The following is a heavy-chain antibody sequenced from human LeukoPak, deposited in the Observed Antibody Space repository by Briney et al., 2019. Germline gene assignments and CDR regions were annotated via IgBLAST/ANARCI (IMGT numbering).Heavy chain of an antibody. D-gene: IGHD5-12*01. CDR3: ARKYSGYELTY. Sequence: ASVKVSCKASGYTFTGYYMHWVRQAPGQGLEWMGWINPNSGVTNYAQKFQGRVTLTRDTSISTPYMELGRLTSDDTAVYYCARKYSGYELTYWGQGTLVTVSS. J-gene: IGHJ4*02. CDR1: GYTFTGYY. V-gene: IGHV1-2*02. CDR2: INPNSGVT.